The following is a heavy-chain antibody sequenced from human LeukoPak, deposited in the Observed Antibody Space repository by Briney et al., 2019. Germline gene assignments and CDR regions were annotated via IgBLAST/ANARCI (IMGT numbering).Heavy chain of an antibody. V-gene: IGHV4-34*01. CDR2: INHSGST. J-gene: IGHJ4*02. CDR1: GFTFTNAW. Sequence: GSLRLSCAASGFTFTNAWMSWVRQAPGKGLEWIGEINHSGSTNYNPSLKSRVTISVDTSKNQFSLKLSSVTAADTAVYYCARGPSAVGVDYWGQGTLVTVSS. D-gene: IGHD2-2*01. CDR3: ARGPSAVGVDY.